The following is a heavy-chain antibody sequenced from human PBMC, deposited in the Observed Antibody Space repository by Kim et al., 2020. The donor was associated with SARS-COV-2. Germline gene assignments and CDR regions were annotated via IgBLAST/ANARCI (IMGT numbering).Heavy chain of an antibody. J-gene: IGHJ4*02. CDR2: ISGRGEST. CDR3: AKRAEIVSGYVDY. Sequence: GGSLRLSCAASGFTFSSYGMSWVRQAPGKGLEWVAAISGRGESTYYADSVKGRFTISRDNSKNTLYLQMNSLRAEDTALYYCAKRAEIVSGYVDYWGQGTLVTVSS. V-gene: IGHV3-23*01. D-gene: IGHD5-12*01. CDR1: GFTFSSYG.